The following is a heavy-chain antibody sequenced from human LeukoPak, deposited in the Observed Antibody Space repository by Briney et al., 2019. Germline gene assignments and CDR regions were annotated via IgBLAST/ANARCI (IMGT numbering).Heavy chain of an antibody. J-gene: IGHJ4*02. V-gene: IGHV3-23*01. Sequence: GRSLRLSCAGSGFTFSSYAMSWVRQGPGKGQGWGSAISDTGATTYDADSVKGRFTISRDNSRSTLYLQMNSLRAEDTALYYCAKDTSIGRYCTNGVCSPFDYWGQGTLVTVSS. CDR2: ISDTGATT. CDR3: AKDTSIGRYCTNGVCSPFDY. D-gene: IGHD2-8*01. CDR1: GFTFSSYA.